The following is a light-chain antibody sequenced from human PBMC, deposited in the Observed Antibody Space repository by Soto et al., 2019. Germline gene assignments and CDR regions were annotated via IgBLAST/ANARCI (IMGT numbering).Light chain of an antibody. CDR2: YVS. CDR3: ASYTRYLV. CDR1: SSDIGGYNY. J-gene: IGLJ2*01. V-gene: IGLV2-14*01. Sequence: QSALTQPASLSGSPGQSITISCTGTSSDIGGYNYISWYQQHPGKAPKLVIYYVSHRPSGVSSRFSAYKAGNTASLTISGLQAEDEANYYCASYTRYLVFGGGTKVTVL.